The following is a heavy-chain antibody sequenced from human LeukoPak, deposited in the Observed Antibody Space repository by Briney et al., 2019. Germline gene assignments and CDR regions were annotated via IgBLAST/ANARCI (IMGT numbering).Heavy chain of an antibody. CDR3: ARGGIAVAGTEDYFDY. V-gene: IGHV4-59*01. CDR1: GGSISSYY. J-gene: IGHJ4*02. Sequence: PSETLSLTCTVSGGSISSYYWSWIRQPPGKGLEWIGYIYYSGSTNYNPSLKSRVTISVDTSKNQFSLKLSSVTAADTAVYYCARGGIAVAGTEDYFDYWGQGTLVTVSS. CDR2: IYYSGST. D-gene: IGHD6-19*01.